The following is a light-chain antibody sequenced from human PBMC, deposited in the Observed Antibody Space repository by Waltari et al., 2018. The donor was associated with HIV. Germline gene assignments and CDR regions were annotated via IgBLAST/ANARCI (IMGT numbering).Light chain of an antibody. CDR1: QSISSD. CDR3: QQYNNWPPGMYA. CDR2: GAS. J-gene: IGKJ2*01. Sequence: EIVMTQSPATLSVSPGERATLSCRASQSISSDLAWYQQKPGQAPRLLIYGASTSAPGIPVKCTGSGSGTEFTLTIRSLQSEDFAIYYCQQYNNWPPGMYAFGQGTKLEMK. V-gene: IGKV3-15*01.